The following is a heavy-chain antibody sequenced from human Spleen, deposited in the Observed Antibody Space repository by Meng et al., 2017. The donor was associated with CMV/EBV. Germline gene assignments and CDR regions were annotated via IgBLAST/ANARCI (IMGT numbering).Heavy chain of an antibody. CDR1: GFTFSSYG. CDR2: IWFDGSTN. Sequence: GGSLRLSCAASGFTFSSYGMDWVRQAPGRGLEWVAFIWFDGSTNYYAGSVKGRFTISRDNAKNSLFLQMTSLRAEDTAVYYCARGTGQPGMDYWGQGALVTVSS. V-gene: IGHV3-33*01. CDR3: ARGTGQPGMDY. D-gene: IGHD1-1*01. J-gene: IGHJ4*02.